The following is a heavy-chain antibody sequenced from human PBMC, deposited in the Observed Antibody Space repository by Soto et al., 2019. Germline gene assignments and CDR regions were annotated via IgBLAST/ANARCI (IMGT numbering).Heavy chain of an antibody. V-gene: IGHV1-69*13. D-gene: IGHD1-1*01. CDR2: IIPIFGTA. CDR3: ARSFGTTFRFGP. CDR1: GGTFSSYA. J-gene: IGHJ5*02. Sequence: SVKVSCKASGGTFSSYAISWVRQAPGQGLEWMGGIIPIFGTANYAQKFQGRVTITADESTSTAYMELSSLRSEDTAVYYCARSFGTTFRFGPWGQGTLVTVSS.